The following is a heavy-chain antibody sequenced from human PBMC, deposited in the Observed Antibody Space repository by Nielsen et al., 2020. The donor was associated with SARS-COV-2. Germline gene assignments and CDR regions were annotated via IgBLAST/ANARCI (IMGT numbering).Heavy chain of an antibody. J-gene: IGHJ4*02. CDR1: GGSISSYY. V-gene: IGHV4-59*13. D-gene: IGHD6-13*01. CDR2: IYYSGST. CDR3: ARIHPKIAAAGETDY. Sequence: SETLSLTCTVSGGSISSYYWSWIRQPPGKGLEWIGYIYYSGSTNYNPSLKSRVTISVDTSKNQFSLKLSSVTAADTAVYYCARIHPKIAAAGETDYWGQGTLVTVSS.